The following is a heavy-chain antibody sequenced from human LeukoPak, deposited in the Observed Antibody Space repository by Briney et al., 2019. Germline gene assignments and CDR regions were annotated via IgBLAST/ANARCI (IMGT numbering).Heavy chain of an antibody. Sequence: GGSLRLSCAASGFTFSNYAMSWVRQAPGKGLEWVSAISGSGSTYYTDSVKGRFTISRDNSKNTLYLQMNSLRAEDTAVYYCARPWGDWGQGTLVTVSS. CDR1: GFTFSNYA. V-gene: IGHV3-23*01. J-gene: IGHJ4*02. CDR3: ARPWGD. CDR2: ISGSGST. D-gene: IGHD7-27*01.